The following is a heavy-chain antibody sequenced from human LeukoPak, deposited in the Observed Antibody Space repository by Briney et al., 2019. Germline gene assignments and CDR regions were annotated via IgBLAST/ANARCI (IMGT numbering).Heavy chain of an antibody. V-gene: IGHV4-59*12. CDR3: ARETVDTVTIDY. Sequence: SETLSLTCTVSGGSISSFYWSWIRQPPGKGLEWIGYIYYSGSTNYNPSLKSRVTISVDTSKNQFSLKLSSVTAADTAVYYCARETVDTVTIDYWGQGTLVTVSS. CDR2: IYYSGST. J-gene: IGHJ4*02. CDR1: GGSISSFY. D-gene: IGHD4-17*01.